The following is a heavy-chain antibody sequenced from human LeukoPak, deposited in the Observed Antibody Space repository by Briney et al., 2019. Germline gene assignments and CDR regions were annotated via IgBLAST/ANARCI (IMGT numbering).Heavy chain of an antibody. CDR3: ARSETYYYDSTGYYPKYFQH. CDR2: IYYSGST. J-gene: IGHJ1*01. V-gene: IGHV4-59*01. D-gene: IGHD3-22*01. Sequence: RSSETLSLTCTVSGGSISSYYWSWIRQPPGKGLEWIGYIYYSGSTNYNPSLKSRVTISVDTSKNQFSLKLSSVTAADTAVYYCARSETYYYDSTGYYPKYFQHWGQGTLVTVSS. CDR1: GGSISSYY.